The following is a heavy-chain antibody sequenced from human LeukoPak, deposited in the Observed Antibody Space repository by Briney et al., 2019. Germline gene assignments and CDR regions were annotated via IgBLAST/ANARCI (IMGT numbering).Heavy chain of an antibody. J-gene: IGHJ4*02. V-gene: IGHV3-23*01. CDR2: ISGSGGSK. D-gene: IGHD3-10*01. CDR3: AKDAMVRGVIDY. CDR1: GFTFSTYG. Sequence: GGTLRLSCAASGFTFSTYGMSWVRQAPGKGLEWVSAISGSGGSKYYADSVKGRFTISRDNSKNTLYLQMNSLRAEDTAVYYCAKDAMVRGVIDYWGQGTLVTVSS.